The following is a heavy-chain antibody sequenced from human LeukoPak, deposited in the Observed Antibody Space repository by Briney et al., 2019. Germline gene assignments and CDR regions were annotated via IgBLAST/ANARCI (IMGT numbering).Heavy chain of an antibody. V-gene: IGHV3-15*07. CDR3: STGNQYDFWSDYPPFDY. J-gene: IGHJ4*02. Sequence: GGSLRLSCAASAFTFSNAWMNRVRQAPGKGLEWVGRIKSKTDDGTTDYAAPVKGRFTISRDDSKNTLYLQMSSLKTEDTAVYYCSTGNQYDFWSDYPPFDYWGQGTLVTVSS. D-gene: IGHD3-3*01. CDR2: IKSKTDDGTT. CDR1: AFTFSNAW.